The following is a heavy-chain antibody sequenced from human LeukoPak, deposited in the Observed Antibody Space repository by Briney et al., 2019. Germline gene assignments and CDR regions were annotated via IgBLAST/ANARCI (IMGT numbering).Heavy chain of an antibody. Sequence: GESLKISCKGAGYSFTSYWVRWVRQMPGKGREWMGRIDPSDSYTNYSPSFQGHVTISADKSISTAYLQWSSLKASDTAMYYCASVRVGYWGQGTLVAVSS. V-gene: IGHV5-10-1*01. CDR2: IDPSDSYT. J-gene: IGHJ4*02. D-gene: IGHD1-26*01. CDR3: ASVRVGY. CDR1: GYSFTSYW.